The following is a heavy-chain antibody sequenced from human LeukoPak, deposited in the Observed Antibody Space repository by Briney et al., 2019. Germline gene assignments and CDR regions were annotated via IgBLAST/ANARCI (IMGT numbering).Heavy chain of an antibody. CDR1: GITLSNYG. CDR2: ISGRGGGT. V-gene: IGHV3-23*01. Sequence: GGSLRLSCVVSGITLSNYGMSWVRQAPGKGLEWVAGISGRGGGTQYADSVKGRFTISRDNRKNTLYLQMNSLRAEDTAMYFCAKRGVVIRVILVGFHKEAYYFDSWGQGALVTVSS. CDR3: AKRGVVIRVILVGFHKEAYYFDS. D-gene: IGHD3-22*01. J-gene: IGHJ4*02.